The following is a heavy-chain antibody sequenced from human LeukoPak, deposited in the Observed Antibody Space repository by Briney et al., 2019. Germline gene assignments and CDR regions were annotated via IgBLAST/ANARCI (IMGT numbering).Heavy chain of an antibody. Sequence: SETLSLTCTVSGGALSSGGYYWTWIRQPPGKGLGWIGNIYHSGTPYYNPSLKSRVTLSVDRSKNQFSLKMTSVTAADTAVYYCARDNIPVAGTGLSWLDPWGQGTLVTVSS. J-gene: IGHJ5*02. V-gene: IGHV4-30-2*01. D-gene: IGHD6-13*01. CDR1: GGALSSGGYY. CDR2: IYHSGTP. CDR3: ARDNIPVAGTGLSWLDP.